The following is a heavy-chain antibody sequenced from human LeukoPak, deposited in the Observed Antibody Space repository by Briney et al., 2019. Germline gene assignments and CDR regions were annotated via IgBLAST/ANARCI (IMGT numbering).Heavy chain of an antibody. J-gene: IGHJ6*02. V-gene: IGHV1-2*02. D-gene: IGHD2-2*01. CDR2: INPDSGGT. CDR3: AAAHRYCSSTSCYAGAPHYYYYGMDV. CDR1: GYTFTGYY. Sequence: ASVKVSCKASGYTFTGYYMHWVRQAPGQGLEWMGWINPDSGGTNNAQEFQGRVTMTRDTSISTAYMELSSLRSEDTAVYYCAAAHRYCSSTSCYAGAPHYYYYGMDVWGQGTTVTVSS.